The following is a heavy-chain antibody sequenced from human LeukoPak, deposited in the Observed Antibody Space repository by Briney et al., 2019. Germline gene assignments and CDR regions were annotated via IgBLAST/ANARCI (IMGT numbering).Heavy chain of an antibody. CDR3: ARVAVSGPTGWFDS. D-gene: IGHD2-8*02. CDR2: ISSTSAYI. V-gene: IGHV3-21*01. Sequence: SGGSLRLSCAGSGFALKSYSLTWVRQAPGKGLEWVSSISSTSAYIHYADSVKGRFTISRDNVDNVVYLEMNSLGAEDTATYYCARVAVSGPTGWFDSWGQGTLVIVSS. J-gene: IGHJ5*01. CDR1: GFALKSYS.